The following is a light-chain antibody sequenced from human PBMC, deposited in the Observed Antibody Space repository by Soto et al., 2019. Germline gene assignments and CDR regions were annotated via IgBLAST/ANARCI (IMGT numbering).Light chain of an antibody. V-gene: IGKV3-20*01. CDR2: AAS. Sequence: EIVLTQSPGTLSLSPGERATLSCRASQSVSSSSVAWYQQKPGQAPRLLIYAASSRASGIPGRFSGSGSGTDFTLTISRLEPEDFALYYCQQYVGSPPMYTFGQGTKVEIK. CDR1: QSVSSSS. J-gene: IGKJ2*01. CDR3: QQYVGSPPMYT.